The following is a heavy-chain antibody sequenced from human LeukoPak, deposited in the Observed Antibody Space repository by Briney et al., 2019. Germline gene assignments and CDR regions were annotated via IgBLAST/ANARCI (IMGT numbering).Heavy chain of an antibody. CDR1: GGTFISYA. CDR2: IIPIFGTA. D-gene: IGHD3-10*01. CDR3: ARDGSTHYYGSGSGAFDI. Sequence: ASVMVSCKASGGTFISYAISWVRQAPGQGLEWMGGIIPIFGTANYAQKFQGRVTITADESTSTAYMELSSLRSEDTAVYYCARDGSTHYYGSGSGAFDIWGQGTMVTVSS. J-gene: IGHJ3*02. V-gene: IGHV1-69*13.